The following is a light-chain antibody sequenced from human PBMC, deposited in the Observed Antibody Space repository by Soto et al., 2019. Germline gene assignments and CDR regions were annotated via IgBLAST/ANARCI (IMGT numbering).Light chain of an antibody. CDR1: SSDIGGSNY. Sequence: QSALTQPASVSGSPGQSITISCAGTSSDIGGSNYASWYQQHPGKAPKLMIYGVSNRPSGVSNRFSGSKSGNTASLTISGLQAEDEADYFCYSSRSSSSTFYVFGTGTKLTVL. J-gene: IGLJ1*01. V-gene: IGLV2-14*03. CDR2: GVS. CDR3: YSSRSSSSTFYV.